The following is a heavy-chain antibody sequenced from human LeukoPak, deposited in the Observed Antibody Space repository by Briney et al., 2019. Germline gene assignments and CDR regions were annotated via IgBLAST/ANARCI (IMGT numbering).Heavy chain of an antibody. Sequence: GGSLRLSCAASGFTFDDSAMHWVRQAPGKGLEWVSGISWNSGSIGYADSVKGRFTISRDNAKNSLYLQMNSLRAEDTALYYCAKSEMSQIVLSAFDIWGQGTMVTVSS. D-gene: IGHD5/OR15-5a*01. CDR3: AKSEMSQIVLSAFDI. V-gene: IGHV3-9*01. J-gene: IGHJ3*02. CDR1: GFTFDDSA. CDR2: ISWNSGSI.